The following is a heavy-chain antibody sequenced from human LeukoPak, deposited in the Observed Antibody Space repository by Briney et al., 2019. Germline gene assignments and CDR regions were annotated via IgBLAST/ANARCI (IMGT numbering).Heavy chain of an antibody. Sequence: GASVKVSCKASGYTFTSYDINWVRQATGQGLEWMGWMNPNSGNTGYAQKFQGRVTITRNTSISTAYMELSSLRSEDTAVYYCARGRYLRLVVVAATEDAFDIWGQGTMVTVSS. D-gene: IGHD2-15*01. CDR3: ARGRYLRLVVVAATEDAFDI. CDR2: MNPNSGNT. CDR1: GYTFTSYD. J-gene: IGHJ3*02. V-gene: IGHV1-8*03.